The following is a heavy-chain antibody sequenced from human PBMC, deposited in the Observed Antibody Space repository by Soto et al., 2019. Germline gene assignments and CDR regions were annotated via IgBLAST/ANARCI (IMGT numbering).Heavy chain of an antibody. V-gene: IGHV3-23*01. CDR3: AKDPDGVVAATFWFDP. CDR1: GFTFSSYA. CDR2: ISGSGGST. D-gene: IGHD2-15*01. Sequence: PGGSLRLSCAASGFTFSSYAMSWVRQAPGKGLEWVSAISGSGGSTYYADSVKGRFTISRDNSKNTLYLQMNSLRAEDTAVYYWAKDPDGVVAATFWFDPWGQETLVTVSS. J-gene: IGHJ5*02.